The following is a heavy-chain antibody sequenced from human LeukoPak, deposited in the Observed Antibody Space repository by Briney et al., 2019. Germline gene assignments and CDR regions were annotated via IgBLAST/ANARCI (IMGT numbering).Heavy chain of an antibody. Sequence: SEALSLTCTVSGYSISTSYYWGWIRQPPGKGLEWIGSIYHSGNTYYNPSLKSRVTISVDTSKNQFSLKLNSVTAADTAVYYCARAGYGDSDFDYWGQGTLVTVSS. V-gene: IGHV4-38-2*02. CDR3: ARAGYGDSDFDY. J-gene: IGHJ4*02. D-gene: IGHD4-17*01. CDR2: IYHSGNT. CDR1: GYSISTSYY.